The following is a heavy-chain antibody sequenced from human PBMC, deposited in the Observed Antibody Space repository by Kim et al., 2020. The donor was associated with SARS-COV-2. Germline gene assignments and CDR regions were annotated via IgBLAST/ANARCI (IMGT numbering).Heavy chain of an antibody. Sequence: TDYNPPLKSRVSISADTSENQFSRKLTSVTAAGAAVYYCARGPSSGWYNYWGQGTLVTVSA. D-gene: IGHD6-19*01. V-gene: IGHV4-31*02. CDR2: T. J-gene: IGHJ4*02. CDR3: ARGPSSGWYNY.